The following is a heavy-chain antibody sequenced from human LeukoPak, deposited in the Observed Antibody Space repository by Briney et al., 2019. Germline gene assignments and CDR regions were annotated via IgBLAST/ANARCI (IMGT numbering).Heavy chain of an antibody. CDR3: ARDHYYDSSGYTFRH. J-gene: IGHJ1*01. CDR1: GGSISSYY. V-gene: IGHV4-59*01. D-gene: IGHD3-22*01. Sequence: SETLSLTCTVSGGSISSYYWSWIRQPPGKGLEWIGYIYYSGSTNYNPSLKSRVTISVDTSKNQFSLKLSSVTAADTAVYYCARDHYYDSSGYTFRHWGQGTLVTVSS. CDR2: IYYSGST.